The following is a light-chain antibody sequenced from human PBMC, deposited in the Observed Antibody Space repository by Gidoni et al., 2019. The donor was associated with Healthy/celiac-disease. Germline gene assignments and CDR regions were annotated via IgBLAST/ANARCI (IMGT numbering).Light chain of an antibody. V-gene: IGKV3-11*01. J-gene: IGKJ2*03. Sequence: EIVLTQSPATLSLSPGERATLSCRASQSVSSYLAWYQQKPGQAPRLLIYDPSNRATGIPARFSGSVSGTDFTLTISRLVPEDFAVYYCQQRSNCLYSFGQGTKLEIK. CDR1: QSVSSY. CDR2: DPS. CDR3: QQRSNCLYS.